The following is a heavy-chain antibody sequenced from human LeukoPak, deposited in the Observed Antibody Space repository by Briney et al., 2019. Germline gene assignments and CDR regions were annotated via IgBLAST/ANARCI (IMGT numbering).Heavy chain of an antibody. D-gene: IGHD3-10*01. CDR3: ARDFGAGWEEPKYSFDY. V-gene: IGHV3-30*03. J-gene: IGHJ4*02. CDR1: GFTLSRYG. CDR2: ISYDGSKK. Sequence: PGRSLRLSCAASGFTLSRYGIHWVRQAPGKGLEWVALISYDGSKKYYADSVKGRFTISRDNSKNTLYLQMNSLKPEDTAVYYCARDFGAGWEEPKYSFDYWGQGILVTVSS.